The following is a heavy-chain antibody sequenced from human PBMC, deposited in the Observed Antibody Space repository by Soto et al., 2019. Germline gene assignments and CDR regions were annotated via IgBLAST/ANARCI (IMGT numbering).Heavy chain of an antibody. CDR2: ISAYNGNT. Sequence: GASVKVSCKASGYTFTSYGISWVRQAPGQGLEWMGWISAYNGNTNYAQKLQGRVTMTTDTSTSTAYMELRSLRSDDTAVYYCARDFSGYSYGDPIDYWGQGTLVTVSS. CDR3: ARDFSGYSYGDPIDY. CDR1: GYTFTSYG. D-gene: IGHD5-18*01. V-gene: IGHV1-18*01. J-gene: IGHJ4*02.